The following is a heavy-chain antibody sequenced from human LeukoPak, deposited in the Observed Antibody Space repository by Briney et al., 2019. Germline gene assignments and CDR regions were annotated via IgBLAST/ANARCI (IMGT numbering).Heavy chain of an antibody. V-gene: IGHV3-48*03. J-gene: IGHJ4*02. CDR3: AREAEVAGTFDY. CDR1: GFTFSSYE. Sequence: TGGFLRLSCAASGFTFSSYEMNWVRQAPGKGLEWVSYISSSGSTIYYADSVKGRFTISRDNAKNSPYLQMNSLRAEDTAVYYCAREAEVAGTFDYWGQGTLVTVSS. CDR2: ISSSGSTI. D-gene: IGHD6-19*01.